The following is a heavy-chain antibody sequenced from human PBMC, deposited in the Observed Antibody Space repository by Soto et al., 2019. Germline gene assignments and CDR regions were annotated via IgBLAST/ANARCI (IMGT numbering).Heavy chain of an antibody. CDR1: GFTFSSYA. J-gene: IGHJ4*02. V-gene: IGHV3-30-3*01. Sequence: GGSLRLSCAASGFTFSSYAMHWVRQAPGKGLEWVAVISYDGSNKYYADSVKGRFTISRDNSKNTLYLQMNSLRAEDTAVYYCARDRGYCSGGSCHYGRIFGYWGQGTLVTVSS. D-gene: IGHD2-15*01. CDR3: ARDRGYCSGGSCHYGRIFGY. CDR2: ISYDGSNK.